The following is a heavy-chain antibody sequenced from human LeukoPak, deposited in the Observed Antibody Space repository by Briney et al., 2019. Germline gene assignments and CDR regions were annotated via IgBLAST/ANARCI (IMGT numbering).Heavy chain of an antibody. D-gene: IGHD1-26*01. CDR1: GFIFSSYW. J-gene: IGHJ4*02. CDR2: IKQDGSEK. Sequence: GGSLRLSCAASGFIFSSYWMSWVRQAPGKGLEWVANIKQDGSEKYYVDSVKGRFTISRDNAKNSLYLQMNSLRAEDTAVYYCARDKIVGATHLDYWGQGTLVTVSS. CDR3: ARDKIVGATHLDY. V-gene: IGHV3-7*01.